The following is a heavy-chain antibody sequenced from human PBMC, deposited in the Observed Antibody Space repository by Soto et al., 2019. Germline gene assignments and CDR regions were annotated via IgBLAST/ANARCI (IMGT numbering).Heavy chain of an antibody. D-gene: IGHD3-10*01. J-gene: IGHJ4*02. CDR3: ARGGYYYGSGSYSSYYFDY. Sequence: ASVKVSCKASGYTFTSYDINWVRQATGQGLDWMGWMNPNSGNTGYAQKFQGRVTMTRNTSISTAYMELSSLRSEDTAVYYCARGGYYYGSGSYSSYYFDYWGQGTLVTVSS. CDR2: MNPNSGNT. CDR1: GYTFTSYD. V-gene: IGHV1-8*01.